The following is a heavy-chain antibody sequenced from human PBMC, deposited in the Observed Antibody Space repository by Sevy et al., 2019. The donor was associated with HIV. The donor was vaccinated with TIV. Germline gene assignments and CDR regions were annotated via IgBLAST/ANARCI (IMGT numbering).Heavy chain of an antibody. Sequence: GGSLRLSCAASGFTFSSFGMHWVRQAPGKGLEWVAVIWFDGSNTYYADSVKGRFTISRDIAKNTLRLQMNSLRAEDTAAYYCARDLEFYDSGDYGPAFMPDFWGHGTLVTVSS. V-gene: IGHV3-33*01. CDR2: IWFDGSNT. D-gene: IGHD4-17*01. CDR1: GFTFSSFG. J-gene: IGHJ4*01. CDR3: ARDLEFYDSGDYGPAFMPDF.